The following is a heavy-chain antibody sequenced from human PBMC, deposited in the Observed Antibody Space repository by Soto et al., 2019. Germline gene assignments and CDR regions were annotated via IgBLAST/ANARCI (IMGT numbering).Heavy chain of an antibody. CDR3: ASDILTGYYPYYYYCMDV. CDR1: GGTFSSYA. V-gene: IGHV1-69*13. J-gene: IGHJ6*02. Sequence: GASVKVSCKASGGTFSSYAISWVRQAPGQGLEWMRGIIPIFGTANYAQKLQGRVTITADESTSTAYMELSSLRSEDTAVYYCASDILTGYYPYYYYCMDVWGQGTTVTVSS. D-gene: IGHD3-9*01. CDR2: IIPIFGTA.